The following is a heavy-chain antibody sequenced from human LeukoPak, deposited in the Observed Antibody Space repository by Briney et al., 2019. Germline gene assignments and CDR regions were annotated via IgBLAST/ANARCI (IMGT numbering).Heavy chain of an antibody. V-gene: IGHV3-53*01. CDR3: ARGCYYERSGYCPFNY. D-gene: IGHD3-22*01. Sequence: GGSLRLSCAASGFTFNIYWMSWVRQAPGKGLEWVSIIYSGGGTYYADSVKGRFTISRDNSKNTLYLQMNSLRADDTAVYYCARGCYYERSGYCPFNYWGPGTLVTVSS. CDR2: IYSGGGT. CDR1: GFTFNIYW. J-gene: IGHJ4*02.